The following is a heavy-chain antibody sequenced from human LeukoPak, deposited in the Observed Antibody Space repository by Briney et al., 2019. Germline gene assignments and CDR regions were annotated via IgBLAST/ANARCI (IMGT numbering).Heavy chain of an antibody. Sequence: SSETLSLTRAVYGGSFSGYYWSWIRQPPGKGLEWIGEINHSGSTNYNPSLKSRVTISVDTSENQFSLKLSSVTAADTAVYYCARGPQYCTNGVRPFDYWGQGTLVTVSS. CDR3: ARGPQYCTNGVRPFDY. D-gene: IGHD2-8*01. V-gene: IGHV4-34*01. CDR2: INHSGST. CDR1: GGSFSGYY. J-gene: IGHJ4*02.